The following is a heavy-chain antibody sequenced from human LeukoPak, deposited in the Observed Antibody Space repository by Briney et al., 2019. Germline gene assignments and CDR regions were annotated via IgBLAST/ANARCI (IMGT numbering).Heavy chain of an antibody. CDR2: ISGSGGST. CDR3: ANVVGRYDSGGYYYFDY. V-gene: IGHV3-23*01. Sequence: PGGSLRLSCAASGFTFSSYAISWVRQAPGEGLEWVSAISGSGGSTYYADSVKGRFTISRDNSKNTLYLQMNSLRAEDTAVYYCANVVGRYDSGGYYYFDYWGQGTLVTVSS. J-gene: IGHJ4*02. D-gene: IGHD3-22*01. CDR1: GFTFSSYA.